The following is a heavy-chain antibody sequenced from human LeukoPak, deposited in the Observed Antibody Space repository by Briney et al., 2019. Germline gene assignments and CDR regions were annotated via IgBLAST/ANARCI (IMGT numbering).Heavy chain of an antibody. CDR3: AGLTGIRGGAGTRSYYGMDV. CDR2: IKQDETEK. J-gene: IGHJ6*02. Sequence: GGSLRLSCAASGFTFRSFWMSWVRQAPEKGLEWVANIKQDETEKYYVDSVKGRFIISRDNARNSLYLQMNSLRVEDTAVYYCAGLTGIRGGAGTRSYYGMDVWGQGPTVTVSS. V-gene: IGHV3-7*01. CDR1: GFTFRSFW. D-gene: IGHD1-14*01.